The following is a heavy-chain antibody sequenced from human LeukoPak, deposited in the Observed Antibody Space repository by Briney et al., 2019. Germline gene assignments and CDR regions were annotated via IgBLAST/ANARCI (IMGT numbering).Heavy chain of an antibody. CDR2: ISWNSGSI. CDR1: GFSFHDYA. Sequence: GGSLRLSCEASGFSFHDYAMHWVRRAPGKGPEWVSGISWNSGSIGYADSVKGRFTISRDNSKNTLYLQMNSLRAEDTAVYYCARVKRTEAFDIWGQGTMVTVSS. V-gene: IGHV3-9*01. D-gene: IGHD2-2*01. J-gene: IGHJ3*02. CDR3: ARVKRTEAFDI.